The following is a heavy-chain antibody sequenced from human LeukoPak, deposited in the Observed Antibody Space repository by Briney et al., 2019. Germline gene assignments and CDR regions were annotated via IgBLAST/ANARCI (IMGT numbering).Heavy chain of an antibody. J-gene: IGHJ6*04. CDR3: AELGITMIGGV. CDR2: IWYDGSNK. D-gene: IGHD3-10*02. Sequence: GGSLRLSCGASGFIFSTYAMHWVRQAPGKGLEWVTFIWYDGSNKYYADSVKGRFIISRDNSKNTLYLQMNSLRPEDTAVYYCAELGITMIGGVWGKGTTVTISS. V-gene: IGHV3-30*02. CDR1: GFIFSTYA.